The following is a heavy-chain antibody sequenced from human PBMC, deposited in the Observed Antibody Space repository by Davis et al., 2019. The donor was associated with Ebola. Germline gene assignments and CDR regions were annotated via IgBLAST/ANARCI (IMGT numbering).Heavy chain of an antibody. V-gene: IGHV5-51*01. D-gene: IGHD1-1*01. J-gene: IGHJ4*02. CDR2: IYTGDSDT. Sequence: GESLKISCKDSGNSFTSHWIGWVRQMPGKGLEWMGIIYTGDSDTRYSPSFQGHVTISADKSISTAYLQWDSLKSSDTAMYFCAGQQQLSTSIDYWGQGSLVTVSS. CDR1: GNSFTSHW. CDR3: AGQQQLSTSIDY.